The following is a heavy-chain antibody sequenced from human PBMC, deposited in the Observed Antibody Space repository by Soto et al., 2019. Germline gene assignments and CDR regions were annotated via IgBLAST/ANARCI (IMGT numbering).Heavy chain of an antibody. CDR3: SRGLQYYDILTGYYPYYYYMDV. Sequence: PSETLSLTCAVYGGSFSGYYWSWIRQPPGKGLEWIGEINHSGSTNYNPSLKSRVTKTVDTSKKQFSLKLSSVTAADTAVFYCSRGLQYYDILTGYYPYYYYMDVWGKGTTVTVSS. V-gene: IGHV4-34*01. D-gene: IGHD3-9*01. J-gene: IGHJ6*03. CDR1: GGSFSGYY. CDR2: INHSGST.